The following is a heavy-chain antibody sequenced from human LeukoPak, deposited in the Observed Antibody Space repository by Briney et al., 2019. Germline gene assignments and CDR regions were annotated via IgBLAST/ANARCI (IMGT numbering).Heavy chain of an antibody. Sequence: PGGSLRLSCAASGFTFSTYAMIWVRQAPGKGLEWVSVIGGSGSYTYYADSVKGRFTISRDNSKDTLYLQMNSLRADDTAVYYCARDWYDYWGQGTLVTVSS. V-gene: IGHV3-23*01. CDR2: IGGSGSYT. CDR3: ARDWYDY. CDR1: GFTFSTYA. D-gene: IGHD6-13*01. J-gene: IGHJ4*02.